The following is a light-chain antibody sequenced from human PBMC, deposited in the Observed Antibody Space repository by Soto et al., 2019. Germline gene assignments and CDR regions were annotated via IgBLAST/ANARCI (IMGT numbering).Light chain of an antibody. CDR1: SSDIGGYNY. J-gene: IGLJ2*01. Sequence: QSALPQPASVSGSPGQSITISCTGTSSDIGGYNYVSWYQQYPGKAPKLMIFGVSDRPSGVSNRFSGSKSGTTASLTISGRQAEDEADYYCSSYKTSSTVVVFGGGTKLTVL. CDR3: SSYKTSSTVVV. CDR2: GVS. V-gene: IGLV2-14*01.